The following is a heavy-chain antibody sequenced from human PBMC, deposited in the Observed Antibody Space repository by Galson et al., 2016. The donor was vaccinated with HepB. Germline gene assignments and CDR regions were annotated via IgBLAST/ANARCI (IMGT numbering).Heavy chain of an antibody. V-gene: IGHV3-43D*03. CDR1: GFTFDDYA. J-gene: IGHJ6*02. CDR3: TKDINSSNWYGHYYYNAVDI. CDR2: ITWDGGST. D-gene: IGHD6-13*01. Sequence: SLRLSCAASGFTFDDYAMHWVRQAPGKGLEWVCLITWDGGSTYYADSVRGRFNVSRDNSKNSLYLPMNSLRPEDSALYYCTKDINSSNWYGHYYYNAVDIWGRGTTVTVSS.